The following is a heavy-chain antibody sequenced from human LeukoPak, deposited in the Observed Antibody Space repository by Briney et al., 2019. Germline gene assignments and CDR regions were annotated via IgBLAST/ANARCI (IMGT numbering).Heavy chain of an antibody. V-gene: IGHV4-59*01. CDR2: IHYSGST. Sequence: SETLSLTRTVSGGSISSYYWSWIRQPPGKGLEWIGYIHYSGSTNYNPSLKSRATISVDTSKNQFSLKLSSVTAADTAVYYCARNLGGSSWVFDYWGQGTLVTVSS. CDR1: GGSISSYY. J-gene: IGHJ4*02. D-gene: IGHD6-13*01. CDR3: ARNLGGSSWVFDY.